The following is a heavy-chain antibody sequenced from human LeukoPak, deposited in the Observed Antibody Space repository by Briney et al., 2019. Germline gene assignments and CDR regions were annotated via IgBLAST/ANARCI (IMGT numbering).Heavy chain of an antibody. V-gene: IGHV6-1*01. Sequence: SQTLSLTSAISADSVSSHRAAWGSISPSPSRGLDWLGRTYYRSGWYNDYALSVKSRITINPDSSKKQVSLQLNSVTPEDTAAYYCSRELAWGPADYWGQGTLVTVSS. J-gene: IGHJ4*02. D-gene: IGHD7-27*01. CDR3: SRELAWGPADY. CDR1: ADSVSSHRAA. CDR2: TYYRSGWYN.